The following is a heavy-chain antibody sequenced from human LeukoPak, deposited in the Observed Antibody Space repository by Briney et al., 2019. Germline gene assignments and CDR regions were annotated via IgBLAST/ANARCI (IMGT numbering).Heavy chain of an antibody. CDR2: ISCSGGST. Sequence: GLSLRLSCAASGFTFSSYAMSWVRQAPGKGLEWVSAISCSGGSTYYADSVKGRFTIPRDNSKNTLYLQMDSLRAEDTAVYYCANQGIAARDVWGQGTLVTVSS. V-gene: IGHV3-23*01. CDR1: GFTFSSYA. J-gene: IGHJ4*02. CDR3: ANQGIAARDV. D-gene: IGHD6-6*01.